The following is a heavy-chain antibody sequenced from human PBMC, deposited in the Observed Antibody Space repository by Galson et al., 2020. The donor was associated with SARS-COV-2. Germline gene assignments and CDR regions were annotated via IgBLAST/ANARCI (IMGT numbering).Heavy chain of an antibody. V-gene: IGHV3-33*01. J-gene: IGHJ5*02. CDR3: AREFGVDYGSGLPWGS. D-gene: IGHD3-10*01. CDR2: IWYDGSNK. Sequence: QAGGSLRLSCAASGFTFSSYGMHWVRQAPGKGLEWVAVIWYDGSNKYYADSVKGRFTISRDNSKNTLYLQMNSLRAEDTAVYYCAREFGVDYGSGLPWGSWGQGTLVTVSS. CDR1: GFTFSSYG.